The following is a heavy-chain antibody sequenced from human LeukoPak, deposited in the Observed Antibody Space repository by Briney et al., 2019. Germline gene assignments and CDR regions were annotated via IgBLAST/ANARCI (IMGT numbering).Heavy chain of an antibody. V-gene: IGHV1-8*01. CDR3: AGGIAAAESIYYYYYGMDV. J-gene: IGHJ6*02. D-gene: IGHD6-13*01. CDR1: GYTFTSYD. Sequence: GSVKVSCKASGYTFTSYDINWVRQAPGQGLEWMGWMNPDSGNTGYAQKFQGRVTMTRNTSISTAYMELSSLRSDDTAVYYCAGGIAAAESIYYYYYGMDVWGQGPTVTVSS. CDR2: MNPDSGNT.